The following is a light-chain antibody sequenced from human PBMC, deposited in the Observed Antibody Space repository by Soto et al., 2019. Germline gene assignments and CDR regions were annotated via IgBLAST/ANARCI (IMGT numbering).Light chain of an antibody. J-gene: IGKJ5*01. CDR3: QQYGSSPYT. CDR2: GAS. CDR1: QSVSNS. V-gene: IGKV3-20*01. Sequence: EIVLTQSPGTLSLSPGERATLSCRASQSVSNSLAWYQQKTGQAPRLLISGASSRATGIPARFSGSGSETDFTLTISRLAPEDFALYYCQQYGSSPYTFGQGTRLEIK.